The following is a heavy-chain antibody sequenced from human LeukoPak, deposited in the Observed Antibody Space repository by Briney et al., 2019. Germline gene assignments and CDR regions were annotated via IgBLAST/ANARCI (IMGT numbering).Heavy chain of an antibody. CDR2: ISGSSYI. Sequence: GGSLRLSCAASEFSVGSNYMTWVRQAPGKGLEWVSSISGSSYIYYADSMKGRFTISRDNGKNSLYLQMNSLRAEDTAVYFCARGSSNVAARNNWFDPWGQGTLVTVSS. J-gene: IGHJ5*02. V-gene: IGHV3-69-1*01. D-gene: IGHD6-6*01. CDR1: EFSVGSNY. CDR3: ARGSSNVAARNNWFDP.